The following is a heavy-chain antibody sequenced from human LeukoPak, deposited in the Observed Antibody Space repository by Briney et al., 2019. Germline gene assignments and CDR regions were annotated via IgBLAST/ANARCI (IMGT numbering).Heavy chain of an antibody. CDR1: GFSVSSNF. D-gene: IGHD1/OR15-1a*01. Sequence: PGGSLRLSCAASGFSVSSNFMSWVRQAPGKGLEWVSVIYSGGTTYYADSVKGRFTISRDNSKNTLSLQMNNLRAEDTAVYYCARDGYGNNYMDVWGKGTTVTVFS. J-gene: IGHJ6*03. CDR2: IYSGGTT. V-gene: IGHV3-53*01. CDR3: ARDGYGNNYMDV.